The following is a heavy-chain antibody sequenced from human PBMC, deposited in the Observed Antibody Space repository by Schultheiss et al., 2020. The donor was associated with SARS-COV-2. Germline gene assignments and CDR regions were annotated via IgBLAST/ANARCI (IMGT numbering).Heavy chain of an antibody. CDR2: IYYSGST. Sequence: SETLSLTCTVSGGSISSGGYYWSWIRQHPGKGLEWIGYIYYSGSTNYNPALKSRVTISVDTSKNQFSLKLSSVTAADTAVYYCARSITIFGSYTGGMDVWGQGTTGTGSS. J-gene: IGHJ6*02. CDR3: ARSITIFGSYTGGMDV. V-gene: IGHV4-30-4*08. CDR1: GGSISSGGYY. D-gene: IGHD3-3*01.